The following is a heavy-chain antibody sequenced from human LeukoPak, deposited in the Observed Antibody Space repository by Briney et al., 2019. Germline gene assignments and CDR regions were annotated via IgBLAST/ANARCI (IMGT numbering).Heavy chain of an antibody. CDR1: GITVSNYG. V-gene: IGHV3-23*01. Sequence: PGGSRRLSCAVSGITVSNYGMSWVRQAPGKGLEWVAGISDSGGRTNYADSVKGRFTISRGNPKNTLYLQMNSLRAEDTAVYFCAKRGVVIRVFLVGFHKEAYYFDSWGQGALVTVSS. CDR3: AKRGVVIRVFLVGFHKEAYYFDS. CDR2: ISDSGGRT. D-gene: IGHD3-10*01. J-gene: IGHJ4*02.